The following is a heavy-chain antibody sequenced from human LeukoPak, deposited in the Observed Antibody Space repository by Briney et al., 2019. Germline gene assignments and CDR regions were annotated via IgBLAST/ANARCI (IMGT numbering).Heavy chain of an antibody. D-gene: IGHD3-9*01. CDR3: ARSTGQLISYPPWFY. Sequence: PSETLSLTCTVSGGSISSGSYYWSWIRQPAGKGLEWIGRIYTSGSTNYNPSLKSRVTMSVDTSKDQFSLKLSSVTAADTAMYYCARSTGQLISYPPWFYWGQGTLVTVSS. J-gene: IGHJ4*02. CDR2: IYTSGST. CDR1: GGSISSGSYY. V-gene: IGHV4-61*02.